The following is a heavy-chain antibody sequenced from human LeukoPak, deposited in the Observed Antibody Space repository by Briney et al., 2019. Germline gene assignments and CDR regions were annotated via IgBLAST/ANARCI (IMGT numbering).Heavy chain of an antibody. D-gene: IGHD2-15*01. Sequence: GGSLRLSCAASGFTFSNYAMSWVRQAPGEGLEWVSTISGTGDTTYYADSLKGRLTISRDNSKNTLYLQMSSLRADDTAVYYCTKGGWGIVLDYWGQGTLVTVSS. CDR3: TKGGWGIVLDY. CDR2: ISGTGDTT. V-gene: IGHV3-23*01. J-gene: IGHJ4*02. CDR1: GFTFSNYA.